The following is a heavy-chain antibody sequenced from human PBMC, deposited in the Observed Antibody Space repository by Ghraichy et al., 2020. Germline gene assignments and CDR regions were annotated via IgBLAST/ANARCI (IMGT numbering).Heavy chain of an antibody. D-gene: IGHD3-10*01. V-gene: IGHV1-18*01. CDR1: DDSFSRYG. CDR3: ARGRPLEAYGSSFDD. CDR2: ISAKNGHT. J-gene: IGHJ4*02. Sequence: ASVKVSCKSSDDSFSRYGFAWVRQAPGQGLEWMGWISAKNGHTKYAQKFQGRVTMTTDTSTRTVYMEMKSLRSDDTAVYFCARGRPLEAYGSSFDDWGQGTLVIVSS.